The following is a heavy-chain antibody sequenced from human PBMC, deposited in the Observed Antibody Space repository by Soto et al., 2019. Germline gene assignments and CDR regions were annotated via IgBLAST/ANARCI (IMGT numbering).Heavy chain of an antibody. Sequence: PGGSLRLSCAASGFTVSSNYMSWVRQAPGKGLEWVSVIYSGGSTYYADSVKGRFTISRDNSKNTLYLQMNSLRAEDTAVYYCARGEDTAMVFSYYFDYWGQGTLVTVSS. V-gene: IGHV3-66*01. CDR3: ARGEDTAMVFSYYFDY. J-gene: IGHJ4*02. D-gene: IGHD5-18*01. CDR2: IYSGGST. CDR1: GFTVSSNY.